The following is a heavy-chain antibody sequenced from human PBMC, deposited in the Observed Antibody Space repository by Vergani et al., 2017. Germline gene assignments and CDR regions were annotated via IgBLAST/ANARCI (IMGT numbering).Heavy chain of an antibody. V-gene: IGHV4-61*02. CDR1: GGSINTGAYY. D-gene: IGHD2-15*01. CDR2: VYTSGMT. J-gene: IGHJ4*02. CDR3: AVVTHC. Sequence: QVQLQDSGPRLVRPSQTLSLTCTVSGGSINTGAYYWSWIRQPAGKGLEWIGRVYTSGMTNYNPSLKSRVTILVDRSKSQLSLKLSSVTAADTAVYYCAVVTHCWGQGTLVTVSS.